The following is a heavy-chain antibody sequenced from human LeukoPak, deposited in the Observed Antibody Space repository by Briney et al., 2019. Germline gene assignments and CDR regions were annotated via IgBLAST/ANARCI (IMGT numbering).Heavy chain of an antibody. J-gene: IGHJ5*02. Sequence: PGGSLRLSCAASGFTFSSYAMHWVRQAPGKGLEWVAVISYDGSNKYYADSVKGRFTISRDNSKNTLYLQMNSLRAEDTAVYYCARDRLRFLESFGWFDPWGQGTLVTVSS. CDR1: GFTFSSYA. V-gene: IGHV3-30-3*01. D-gene: IGHD3-3*01. CDR2: ISYDGSNK. CDR3: ARDRLRFLESFGWFDP.